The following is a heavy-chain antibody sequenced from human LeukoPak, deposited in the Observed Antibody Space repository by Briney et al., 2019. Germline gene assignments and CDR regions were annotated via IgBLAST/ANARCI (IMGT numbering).Heavy chain of an antibody. CDR1: GGSFSGYY. J-gene: IGHJ4*02. CDR3: ARLDRDGYNDY. D-gene: IGHD5-24*01. CDR2: INHSGST. V-gene: IGHV4-34*01. Sequence: SETLSLTCAVYGGSFSGYYWSWIRQPPGKGLEWIGEINHSGSTNYNPSLKSRVTISVDTSKNQFSLKLSSVTAADTAVYYCARLDRDGYNDYWGQGTLVTVSS.